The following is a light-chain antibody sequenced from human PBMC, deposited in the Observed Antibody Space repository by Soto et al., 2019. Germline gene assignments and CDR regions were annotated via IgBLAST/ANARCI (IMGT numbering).Light chain of an antibody. V-gene: IGLV2-14*01. J-gene: IGLJ1*01. CDR3: CSYSSTNLYV. Sequence: QYVMTQPASGSGSPGQSITISCTGTSSDVGGYKYVSWYQQHPGKAPKLMIYEASNRPSGVSNRFSGSKSDNTASLTISGLQAEDEADYYCCSYSSTNLYVFGTGTKVTVL. CDR1: SSDVGGYKY. CDR2: EAS.